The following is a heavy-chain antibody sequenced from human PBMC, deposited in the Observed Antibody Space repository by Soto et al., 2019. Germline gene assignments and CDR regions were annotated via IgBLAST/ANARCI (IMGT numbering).Heavy chain of an antibody. CDR1: GFTFVSYE. D-gene: IGHD4-17*01. CDR3: ARDLASSDNDDLYGMDG. V-gene: IGHV3-48*03. CDR2: ITSSGNII. Sequence: GGAPRLSCAASGFTFVSYEMHWVRQAPGKGLEWLSYITSSGNIIYYAGSVKGRFTISRDSANNSLYLQMNSLKSEDTAVYYCARDLASSDNDDLYGMDGWGQGTTVTVSS. J-gene: IGHJ6*02.